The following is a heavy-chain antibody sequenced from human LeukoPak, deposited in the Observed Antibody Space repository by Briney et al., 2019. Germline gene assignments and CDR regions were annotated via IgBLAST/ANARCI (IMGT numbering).Heavy chain of an antibody. V-gene: IGHV4-38-2*02. J-gene: IGHJ3*02. CDR3: ARVYGAGYDFRGAFDI. D-gene: IGHD5-12*01. CDR2: IYHSGST. Sequence: PSETLSLTCTVSGYSINNGYYWGWIRQPPGKGLEWIGSIYHSGSTYYNPSLKSRVTISVDTSNNQFSLNLSSVTAADTAVYYCARVYGAGYDFRGAFDIWGQGTVVTVSS. CDR1: GYSINNGYY.